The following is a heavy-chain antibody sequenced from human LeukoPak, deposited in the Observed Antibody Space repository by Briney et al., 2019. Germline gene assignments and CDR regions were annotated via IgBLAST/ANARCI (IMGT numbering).Heavy chain of an antibody. J-gene: IGHJ4*02. Sequence: GGSLRLSCAASGFTFSSYAMSWVRQAPGKGLEWVSAISGSGGSTYYADSVKGRFTISRDNSKNTLYLQMNSLRAEDTAVYYCAKDQQVKLRYCDWLGTFDYWGQGTLVTVSS. CDR2: ISGSGGST. D-gene: IGHD3-9*01. CDR1: GFTFSSYA. V-gene: IGHV3-23*01. CDR3: AKDQQVKLRYCDWLGTFDY.